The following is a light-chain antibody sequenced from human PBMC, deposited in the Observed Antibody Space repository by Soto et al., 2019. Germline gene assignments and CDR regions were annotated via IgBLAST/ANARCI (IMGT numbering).Light chain of an antibody. Sequence: ETVLTQSPGTLSLSPGERATLSCRAGQSISTYVAWYQQKSGQAPRLLIYDASNRATGTPARFSGSGSGTDFTLTISSLEPEDSAVYYCQQRYVWLTFGGGTKVDIK. CDR2: DAS. CDR1: QSISTY. CDR3: QQRYVWLT. J-gene: IGKJ4*01. V-gene: IGKV3-11*01.